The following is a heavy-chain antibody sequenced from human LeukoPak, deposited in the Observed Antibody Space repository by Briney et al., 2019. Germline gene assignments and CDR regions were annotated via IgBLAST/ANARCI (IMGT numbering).Heavy chain of an antibody. V-gene: IGHV4-39*07. D-gene: IGHD3-3*01. Sequence: SETLSLTCFVSGGSISSGTYYWGWIRQPPGKGLEWIGEVHLDGRTNYNPSLESRLTMSVDVSENQVSLKLTSVTAADTAAYYCAREGGFYRPLDYSGQGTLVTVSS. CDR2: VHLDGRT. J-gene: IGHJ4*02. CDR3: AREGGFYRPLDY. CDR1: GGSISSGTYY.